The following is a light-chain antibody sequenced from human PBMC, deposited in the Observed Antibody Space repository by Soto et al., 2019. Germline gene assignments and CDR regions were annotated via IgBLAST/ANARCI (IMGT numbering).Light chain of an antibody. Sequence: QSALTQPPSASGSPGQSVTISCSGTSSDIGDYNYVSWYQQYSGKAPKLIIFEVTKRPSGVPDRFSGSKSGNTASLTVSGLQTEDEAYYYWSSYAASSHLLFGGGTKLTVL. CDR1: SSDIGDYNY. CDR3: SSYAASSHLL. CDR2: EVT. J-gene: IGLJ2*01. V-gene: IGLV2-8*01.